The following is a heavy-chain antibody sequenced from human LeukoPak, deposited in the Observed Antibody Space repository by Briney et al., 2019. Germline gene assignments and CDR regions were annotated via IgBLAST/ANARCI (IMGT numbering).Heavy chain of an antibody. CDR2: ITPSGGST. CDR1: GYTFTNYY. D-gene: IGHD2-2*01. CDR3: ARKAEVPAAISWFDP. J-gene: IGHJ5*02. V-gene: IGHV1-46*01. Sequence: ASVKISCKASGYTFTNYYMHWVRQAPGQGLEWLGLITPSGGSTWYAQKFQGRVTISVDTSKNQFSLKLSSVTAADTAVYYCARKAEVPAAISWFDPWGQGTLVTVSS.